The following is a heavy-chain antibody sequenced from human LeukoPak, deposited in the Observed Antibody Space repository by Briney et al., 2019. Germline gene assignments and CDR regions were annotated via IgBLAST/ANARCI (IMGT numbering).Heavy chain of an antibody. CDR3: ARPIRGYDGFDI. D-gene: IGHD5-12*01. Sequence: GGSLRLSCAASGFTFTNYWMYWVRRAPGKGLVWVSRINSGGSKTNYADSVNGRFTISRDNAKNTLYLQMNSLRAEDTAMYYCARPIRGYDGFDIWGQGTMVTVSS. CDR2: INSGGSKT. J-gene: IGHJ3*02. CDR1: GFTFTNYW. V-gene: IGHV3-74*01.